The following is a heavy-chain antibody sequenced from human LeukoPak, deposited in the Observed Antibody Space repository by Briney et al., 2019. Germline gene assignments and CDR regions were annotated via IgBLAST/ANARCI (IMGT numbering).Heavy chain of an antibody. J-gene: IGHJ5*02. D-gene: IGHD6-6*01. CDR2: ISSSGGST. CDR1: GFTFSSYS. V-gene: IGHV3-23*01. Sequence: GGSLRLSCAASGFTFSSYSMSWVRQAPGKGLEWVSAISSSGGSTDYTDSVKGRFTISRDNSKNTLYLQMNSLRAEDTAVYYCAKVGSSSSSTGWFDPWGQGTLVTVSS. CDR3: AKVGSSSSSTGWFDP.